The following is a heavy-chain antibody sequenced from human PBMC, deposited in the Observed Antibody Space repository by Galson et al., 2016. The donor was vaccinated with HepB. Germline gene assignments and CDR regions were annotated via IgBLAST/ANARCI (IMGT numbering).Heavy chain of an antibody. D-gene: IGHD2-15*01. V-gene: IGHV3-43*01. CDR1: GFSFDDYN. CDR3: GKVKERGDSGGPLDS. J-gene: IGHJ4*02. Sequence: SLRLSCAASGFSFDDYNMHWVRQAPGKGLEWVSLISWDGGSIYYADSVKGRFTISRGNSKNSLYLQMYSLRTEDTALYHCGKVKERGDSGGPLDSWGQGTLVTVSS. CDR2: ISWDGGSI.